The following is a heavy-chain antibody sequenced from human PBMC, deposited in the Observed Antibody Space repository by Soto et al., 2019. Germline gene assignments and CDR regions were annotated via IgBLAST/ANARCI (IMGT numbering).Heavy chain of an antibody. V-gene: IGHV3-33*01. Sequence: QVQLVESGGGVVQPGRSLRLSCATSGFTFSSFGMHWVRQAPGKGLEWVAVIRHDGSNKYYADSVKGRFNISRDNFENTLYLQMNSLRAEDTAVYYCARDSGDVVGGQGTLVTVSS. D-gene: IGHD2-15*01. J-gene: IGHJ4*02. CDR3: ARDSGDVV. CDR1: GFTFSSFG. CDR2: IRHDGSNK.